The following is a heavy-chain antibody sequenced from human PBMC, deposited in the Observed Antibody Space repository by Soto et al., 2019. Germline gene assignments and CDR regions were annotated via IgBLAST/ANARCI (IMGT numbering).Heavy chain of an antibody. V-gene: IGHV1-69*12. D-gene: IGHD2-2*01. Sequence: QVQLVQSGAEVKKPGSSVKVSCKASGGTFSSYAISWVRQAPGQGLEWMGGIIPIFGTANYAQKFQGRVTITAAESTSTAYVEQRSMISEDTAVYYCARHVPADGYYYGMDVWGQGTTVTVSS. CDR2: IIPIFGTA. CDR1: GGTFSSYA. J-gene: IGHJ6*02. CDR3: ARHVPADGYYYGMDV.